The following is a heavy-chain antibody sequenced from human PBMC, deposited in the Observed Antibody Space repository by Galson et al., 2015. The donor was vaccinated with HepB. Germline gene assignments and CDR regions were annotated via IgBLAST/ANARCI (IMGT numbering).Heavy chain of an antibody. CDR2: INHSGTV. Sequence: TLSLTCAVYGGSLSGYFWSWTRQPPGKGLEWIGEINHSGTVFYNPSLRGRVTISVDTSKNQFSLKVNSVTAADAAVYYCARGRDYWGQGILVTVSS. V-gene: IGHV4-34*01. CDR3: ARGRDY. CDR1: GGSLSGYF. J-gene: IGHJ4*02.